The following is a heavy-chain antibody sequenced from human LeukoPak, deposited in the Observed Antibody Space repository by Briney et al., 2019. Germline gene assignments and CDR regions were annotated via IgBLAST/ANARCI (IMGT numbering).Heavy chain of an antibody. CDR3: ARAEGGYCAFDI. J-gene: IGHJ3*02. D-gene: IGHD3-22*01. CDR1: GGSISSYY. V-gene: IGHV4-59*01. CDR2: IYYSGST. Sequence: SETLSLTCTVSGGSISSYYWSWIRQPPGKGLEWIGYIYYSGSTNYNPSLKSRVTISVDTSKNQFSLKLSSVTAADTAVYYCARAEGGYCAFDIWGQGTMVTASS.